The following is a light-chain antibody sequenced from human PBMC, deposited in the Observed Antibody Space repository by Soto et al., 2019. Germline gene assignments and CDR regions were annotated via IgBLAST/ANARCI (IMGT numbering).Light chain of an antibody. CDR2: EDT. Sequence: SYELTQPPSVSVSPGQTATITCSGDKLGNKYACWYQQKPGQSPVVVIYEDTKRPSGIPERFSGSNSGNTATLTISGTQAVDEADYYCQAWDTGVVVFGGGTKLTVL. CDR3: QAWDTGVVV. J-gene: IGLJ2*01. V-gene: IGLV3-1*01. CDR1: KLGNKY.